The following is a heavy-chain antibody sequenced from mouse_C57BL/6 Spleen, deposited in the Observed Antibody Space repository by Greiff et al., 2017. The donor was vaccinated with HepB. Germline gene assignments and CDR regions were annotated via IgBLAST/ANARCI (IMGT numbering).Heavy chain of an antibody. CDR1: GYTFTDYY. Sequence: VQLVESGPVLVKPGASVKMSCKASGYTFTDYYMNWVKQSHGKSLEWIGVINPYNGGTSYNQKFKGKATLTVDKSSSTAYMELNSLTSEDSAVYYCARSLITTAWYFDVWGTGTTVTVSS. CDR2: INPYNGGT. V-gene: IGHV1-19*01. CDR3: ARSLITTAWYFDV. J-gene: IGHJ1*03. D-gene: IGHD1-1*01.